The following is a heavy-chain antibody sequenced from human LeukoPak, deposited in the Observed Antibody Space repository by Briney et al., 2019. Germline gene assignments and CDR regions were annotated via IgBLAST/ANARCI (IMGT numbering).Heavy chain of an antibody. Sequence: GGSLRLSCAASGFTVSGNYMSWVRQAPGKGLEWVSVIYSSDNTYYIDSVKGRFTISRDNPKNTLYLQMNSLRAEDTAVYYCAGRRVLDASFDYWGQGTLVTVSS. CDR2: IYSSDNT. CDR1: GFTVSGNY. V-gene: IGHV3-66*02. D-gene: IGHD3-16*01. CDR3: AGRRVLDASFDY. J-gene: IGHJ4*02.